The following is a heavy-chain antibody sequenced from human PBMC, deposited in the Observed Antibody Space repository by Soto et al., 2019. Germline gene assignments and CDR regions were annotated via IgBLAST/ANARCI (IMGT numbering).Heavy chain of an antibody. D-gene: IGHD3-10*01. CDR3: ARGWFGPDV. CDR2: IDNAGTDS. Sequence: EVQLVESGGGLVQPGGSLRLSCAASGFTLSGRSMHWVRQAPGKGLVWVSGIDNAGTDSTYADSVKGRFTSSRDNAKNMLYLQMNSPRGEDTAVYYCARGWFGPDVWGKGTTVTVSS. J-gene: IGHJ6*04. V-gene: IGHV3-74*01. CDR1: GFTLSGRS.